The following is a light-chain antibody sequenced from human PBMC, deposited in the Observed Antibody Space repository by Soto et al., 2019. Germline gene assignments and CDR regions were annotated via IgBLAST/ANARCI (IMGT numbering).Light chain of an antibody. J-gene: IGLJ2*01. V-gene: IGLV3-21*04. CDR2: SDN. CDR1: DIGRKS. Sequence: SYELTQPPSVAVAPGTTASISCEGNDIGRKSVHWYQKKSGQAPVLVIHSDNDRPSGIPDRFSGSNYGNTATLTISRVEAGDEAVYYCHVWDSITNHVVFGGGTKPTVL. CDR3: HVWDSITNHVV.